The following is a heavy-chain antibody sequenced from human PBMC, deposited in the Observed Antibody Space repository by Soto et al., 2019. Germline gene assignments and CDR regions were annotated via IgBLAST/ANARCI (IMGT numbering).Heavy chain of an antibody. CDR2: IYYSGST. D-gene: IGHD6-13*01. CDR3: ARQTLIAAARLTGYYYYMDV. J-gene: IGHJ6*03. CDR1: GGSISSYY. V-gene: IGHV4-59*08. Sequence: SETLSLTCTVSGGSISSYYGSLIRQTPGKGLEWIGYIYYSGSTNYNPSLKSRVTISVDTSKNQFSLKLSSVTAADTAVYYCARQTLIAAARLTGYYYYMDVWGKGTTVTVSS.